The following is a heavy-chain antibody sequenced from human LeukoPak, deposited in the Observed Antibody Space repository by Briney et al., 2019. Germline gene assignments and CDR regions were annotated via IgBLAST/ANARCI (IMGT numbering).Heavy chain of an antibody. CDR1: GDSLSSSNW. V-gene: IGHV4-4*02. D-gene: IGHD3-10*01. CDR2: IYHSGST. CDR3: ARDPTYGAGSGLDH. J-gene: IGHJ4*02. Sequence: PSETLSLTCAVSGDSLSSSNWRSWVRQPPGKGLEWIGEIYHSGSTNYNPSLKSRVTMSVDKSNNQFSLKLNSVTAADTAAYYCARDPTYGAGSGLDHWGQGTLFTVSS.